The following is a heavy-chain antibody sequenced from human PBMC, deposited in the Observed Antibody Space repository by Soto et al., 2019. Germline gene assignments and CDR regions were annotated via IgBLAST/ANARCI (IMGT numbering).Heavy chain of an antibody. D-gene: IGHD2-15*01. CDR1: GFTFSKYA. V-gene: IGHV3-23*01. Sequence: EVQRLESGGGLVKPGGSLRLSCAASGFTFSKYAMSWVRLAPGKGLEWVSSISANGGITDYADSVKGRFTISRDNSQNILSLQMDSLTGDDTALYFCAKDKYTDSVRKVWFFDYWGRGTLVTVSS. J-gene: IGHJ2*01. CDR2: ISANGGIT. CDR3: AKDKYTDSVRKVWFFDY.